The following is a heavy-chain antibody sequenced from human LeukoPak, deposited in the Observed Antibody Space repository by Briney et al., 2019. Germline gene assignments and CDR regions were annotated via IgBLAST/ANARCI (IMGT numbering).Heavy chain of an antibody. CDR2: IKQDGSEK. J-gene: IGHJ5*02. V-gene: IGHV3-7*03. Sequence: GGSLRLSCAASGFTFSSYWMSWVRQAPGKGLEWVANIKQDGSEKYYVDSVKGRFTISRDNAKNSLYLQMNSLRSEDTAVYYCARDNSVRDEAWWFNPWGQGTLVTVSS. CDR1: GFTFSSYW. D-gene: IGHD5-24*01. CDR3: ARDNSVRDEAWWFNP.